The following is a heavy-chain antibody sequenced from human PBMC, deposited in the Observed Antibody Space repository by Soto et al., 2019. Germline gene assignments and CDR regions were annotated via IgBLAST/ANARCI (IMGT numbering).Heavy chain of an antibody. CDR3: ARQIYDSDTGPNFQYYFDS. CDR2: IDPSDSQT. D-gene: IGHD3-22*01. J-gene: IGHJ4*02. Sequence: VESLKISCNGSGYSFAGYWITWVRQKPWKGLEWMGRIDPSDSQTYYSPSFRGHVTISVTKSITTVFLQWSSLRASDTAMYYCARQIYDSDTGPNFQYYFDSWGQGTPVTVSS. CDR1: GYSFAGYW. V-gene: IGHV5-10-1*01.